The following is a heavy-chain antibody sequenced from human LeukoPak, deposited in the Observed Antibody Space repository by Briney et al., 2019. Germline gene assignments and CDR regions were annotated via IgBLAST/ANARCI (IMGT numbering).Heavy chain of an antibody. CDR2: MNGDGSST. CDR1: GFTFRSYW. Sequence: PGGSLRLSCAASGFTFRSYWMHWVRQDPGKGLVWVSHMNGDGSSTSYADFVKGRFTISRDNAKNTLYLQMNRLKAEDTAVYYCARSATDAFDIWGQGTRVTVSS. CDR3: ARSATDAFDI. J-gene: IGHJ3*02. V-gene: IGHV3-74*01.